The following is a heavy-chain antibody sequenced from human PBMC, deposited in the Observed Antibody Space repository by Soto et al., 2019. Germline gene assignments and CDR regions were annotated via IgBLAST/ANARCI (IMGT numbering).Heavy chain of an antibody. V-gene: IGHV3-30*03. CDR2: ISYDGSNK. Sequence: PGGSLRLSCAASGFTFTTYGMNWVRQAPGKGLEWVAVISYDGSNKYYADSVKGRFTISRDNSKNTLYLQMNSLRAEDTAVYYCARDGAGYNWNGYGMDVWGQGTTVTVSS. J-gene: IGHJ6*02. CDR3: ARDGAGYNWNGYGMDV. CDR1: GFTFTTYG. D-gene: IGHD1-20*01.